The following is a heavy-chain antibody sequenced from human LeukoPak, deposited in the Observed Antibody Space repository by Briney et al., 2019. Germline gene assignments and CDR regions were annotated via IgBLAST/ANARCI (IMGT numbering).Heavy chain of an antibody. CDR1: GGSINSNTYY. J-gene: IGHJ5*02. CDR3: ARVRYSSSWYGINWFDP. CDR2: IYYTGST. D-gene: IGHD6-13*01. V-gene: IGHV4-39*01. Sequence: PLETLSLTCTVSGGSINSNTYYWGWIRQPPGKGLEWIGTIYYTGSTYYNPSLKSRVTISVDTSKNQFSLKLNSVTAADTAVYYCARVRYSSSWYGINWFDPWGQGTLVTVSS.